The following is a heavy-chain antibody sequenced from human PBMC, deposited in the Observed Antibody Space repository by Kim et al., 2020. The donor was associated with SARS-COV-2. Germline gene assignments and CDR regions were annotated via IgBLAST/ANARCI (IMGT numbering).Heavy chain of an antibody. J-gene: IGHJ6*02. D-gene: IGHD1-7*01. CDR2: FYNSGST. V-gene: IGHV4-59*01. CDR3: ARDRGKPPKLELRKNFYSYGMDV. CDR1: GGSISSYY. Sequence: SETLSLTCTVSGGSISSYYWSWIRQSPGKGLEWIGYFYNSGSTKYNPSPKSRVTISADMSKNQFSLKLSSVTAADTAVYYWARDRGKPPKLELRKNFYSYGMDVWGQGTPVTVSS.